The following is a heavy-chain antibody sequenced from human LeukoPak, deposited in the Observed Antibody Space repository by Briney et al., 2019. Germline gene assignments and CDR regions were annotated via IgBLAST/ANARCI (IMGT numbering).Heavy chain of an antibody. CDR2: IIPIFGTA. CDR3: ARAVDTAMTAIN. CDR1: GGTFSSCA. D-gene: IGHD5-18*01. J-gene: IGHJ4*02. V-gene: IGHV1-69*05. Sequence: SVKVSCKASGGTFSSCAISWVRQAPGQGLEWMGGIIPIFGTANYAQKFQGRVTITTDESTSTAYMELSSLRSEDTAVYYCARAVDTAMTAINWGQGTLVTVSS.